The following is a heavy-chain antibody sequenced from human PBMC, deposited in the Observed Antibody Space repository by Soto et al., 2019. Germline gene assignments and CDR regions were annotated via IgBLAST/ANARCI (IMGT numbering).Heavy chain of an antibody. CDR3: ARRLTGRTTGDWFDP. CDR1: GCIFSDYY. D-gene: IGHD1-20*01. CDR2: ISSGGGTS. J-gene: IGHJ5*02. V-gene: IGHV3-11*01. Sequence: GGSLSRSCATSGCIFSDYYMTWIRQAPGKGLEWISDISSGGGTSYFADSVRGRFTISRDNANNSLYLQMNNLRAEDTAIYYCARRLTGRTTGDWFDPWGQGTLVTVSS.